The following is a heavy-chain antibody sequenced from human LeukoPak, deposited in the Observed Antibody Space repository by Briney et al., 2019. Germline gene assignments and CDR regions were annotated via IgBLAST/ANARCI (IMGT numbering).Heavy chain of an antibody. V-gene: IGHV3-21*01. Sequence: GGSLRLSCAASGFTFSSYAMSWVRQAPGKGLEWVSSISSSSSYIYYADSVKGRFTISRDNAKNSLYLQMNSLRAEDTAVYYCAGGPGLAMGIWGQGTLVTVSS. CDR3: AGGPGLAMGI. CDR2: ISSSSSYI. CDR1: GFTFSSYA. D-gene: IGHD7-27*01. J-gene: IGHJ4*02.